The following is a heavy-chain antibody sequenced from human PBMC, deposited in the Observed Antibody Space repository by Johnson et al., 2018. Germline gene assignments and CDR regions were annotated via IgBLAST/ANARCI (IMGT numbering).Heavy chain of an antibody. CDR2: IGTAGDT. D-gene: IGHD5-12*01. CDR3: ARGYRVRRETGGAFDI. J-gene: IGHJ3*02. CDR1: GFTFSSYD. V-gene: IGHV3-13*01. Sequence: VQLVESGGGLVQPGGSLRLSCAASGFTFSSYDMHWVRQATGKGLEWVSAIGTAGDTYYTGSVKGRFTISRENAKHSLYLQMNSLRAGDTAVYYCARGYRVRRETGGAFDIGGQGTMVTVSS.